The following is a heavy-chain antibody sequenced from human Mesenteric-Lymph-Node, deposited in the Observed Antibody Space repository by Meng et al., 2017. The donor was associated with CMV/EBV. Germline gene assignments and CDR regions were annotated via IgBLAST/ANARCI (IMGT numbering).Heavy chain of an antibody. V-gene: IGHV1-69*13. CDR2: IIPIFGTP. D-gene: IGHD2-15*01. J-gene: IGHJ3*02. CDR1: GGTFSSYA. CDR3: ASAEIHRDIVVVPVPIHDAFGI. Sequence: SVKVSCKASGGTFSSYAISWVRQAPGQGLEWMGGIIPIFGTPNYAQRFQARVTITADESASTAYMELSSLRSEDTAVYYCASAEIHRDIVVVPVPIHDAFGIWGQGTLVTVSS.